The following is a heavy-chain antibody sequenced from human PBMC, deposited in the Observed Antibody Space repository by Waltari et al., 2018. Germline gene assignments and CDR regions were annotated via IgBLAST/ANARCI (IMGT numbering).Heavy chain of an antibody. CDR3: ARDRGIKSGAGHWYFDL. J-gene: IGHJ2*01. D-gene: IGHD3-16*01. V-gene: IGHV1-69*01. CDR2: TIPIFGTS. CDR1: GGTFSSYA. Sequence: QVQLVQSGAEVKKPGSSVKVSCKASGGTFSSYAIRWVRPDPGQGLEWMGGTIPIFGTSNYAQKFQGRVTITADESTSTAYMELSSLRSEDTAVYYCARDRGIKSGAGHWYFDLWGRGTLVTVSS.